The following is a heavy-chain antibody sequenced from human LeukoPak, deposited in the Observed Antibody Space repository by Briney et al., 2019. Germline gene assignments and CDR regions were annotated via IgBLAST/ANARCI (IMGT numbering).Heavy chain of an antibody. J-gene: IGHJ5*02. D-gene: IGHD1-1*01. CDR1: GFTFSSYS. CDR2: ISSSSSYI. Sequence: GGSLRLSCAASGFTFSSYSMNWVRQAPGKGLEWVSSISSSSSYIYYADSVKGRFTISRDNAKNSLYLQMNSLRAEDTAVYYCARETGELEPQVNWFDPWGQGTLVTVSS. CDR3: ARETGELEPQVNWFDP. V-gene: IGHV3-21*01.